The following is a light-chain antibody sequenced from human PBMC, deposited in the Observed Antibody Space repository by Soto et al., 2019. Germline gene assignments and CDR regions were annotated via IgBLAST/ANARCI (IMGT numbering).Light chain of an antibody. V-gene: IGLV3-1*01. J-gene: IGLJ2*01. CDR2: QDS. CDR1: KLGDKY. CDR3: QTWDSRVGI. Sequence: SYELTQAPSVSVSPGQTASITCSGDKLGDKYAYWYQQKPGQSPVLVIYQDSKRPSGIPERFSGSNSGNTATLTISRTQAMDEADYYCQTWDSRVGIFGGGTKLTVL.